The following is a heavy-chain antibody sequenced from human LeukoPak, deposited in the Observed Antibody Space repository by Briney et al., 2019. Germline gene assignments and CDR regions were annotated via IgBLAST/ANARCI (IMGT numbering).Heavy chain of an antibody. V-gene: IGHV1-2*06. D-gene: IGHD1-26*01. CDR2: INPNSGGT. CDR1: GYTFTGYY. Sequence: ASVKDSRKASGYTFTGYYMHWVRQAPGPGLEWMGQINPNSGGTNYAQKFQGRVTMTRDTSINTAYMELSRLRSDDTAVYYCARRGSYKYYFDYWGQGTLVTVSS. CDR3: ARRGSYKYYFDY. J-gene: IGHJ4*02.